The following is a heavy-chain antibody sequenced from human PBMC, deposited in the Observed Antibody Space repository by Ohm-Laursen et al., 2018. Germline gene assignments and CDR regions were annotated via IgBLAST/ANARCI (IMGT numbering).Heavy chain of an antibody. D-gene: IGHD3-22*01. CDR3: ARVWGTMIVVDEIIFDY. CDR2: ISSSSSTI. J-gene: IGHJ4*02. CDR1: GFTFSSYS. V-gene: IGHV3-48*01. Sequence: SLRLSCAASGFTFSSYSMNWVRQAPGKGLEWVSYISSSSSTIYYADSVKGRFTISRDNAKNSLYLQMNSLRAEDTAVYYCARVWGTMIVVDEIIFDYWGQGTLVTVSS.